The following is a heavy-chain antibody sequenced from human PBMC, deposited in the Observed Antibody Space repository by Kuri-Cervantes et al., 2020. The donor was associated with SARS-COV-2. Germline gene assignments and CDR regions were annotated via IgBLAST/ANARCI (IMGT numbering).Heavy chain of an antibody. J-gene: IGHJ4*02. CDR3: AKDNGIYLRSSYFDF. D-gene: IGHD5/OR15-5a*01. V-gene: IGHV1-69*13. CDR1: RDTFRTHS. CDR2: IIPLFGTT. Sequence: SVKVSCKASRDTFRTHSITWVRPAPGQGLEWMGRIIPLFGTTNYAQQFQGRVTITADESTSTAYMELSSLRSDDTAVFYCAKDNGIYLRSSYFDFWGQGTLVTVSS.